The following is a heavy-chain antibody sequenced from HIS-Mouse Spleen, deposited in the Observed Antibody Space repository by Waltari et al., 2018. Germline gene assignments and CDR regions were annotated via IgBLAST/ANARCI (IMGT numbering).Heavy chain of an antibody. Sequence: QLQLQESGPGLVKPSETRSLTCTVPGGSISSSSYYCSWIRQPPGKGLEWIGSMYYSGSTYYNPSLKSRVTISVDTSKNQFSLKLSSVTAADTAVYYCAREIPYSSSWYDWYFDLWGRGTLVTVSS. J-gene: IGHJ2*01. V-gene: IGHV4-39*07. CDR2: MYYSGST. CDR1: GGSISSSSYY. CDR3: AREIPYSSSWYDWYFDL. D-gene: IGHD6-13*01.